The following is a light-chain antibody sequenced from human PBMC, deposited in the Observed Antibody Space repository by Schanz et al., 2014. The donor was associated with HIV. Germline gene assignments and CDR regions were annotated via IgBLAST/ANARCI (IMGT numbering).Light chain of an antibody. Sequence: EIVMTQSPATLSVSPGERAALSCRASQSVSGNLAWYQQTPGQAPRLLIYDASNRATGIPARFSGSGSGTEFTLTISSLQSEDFAVYYCQQYYNWPPWTFGQGTKVEIK. CDR2: DAS. J-gene: IGKJ1*01. CDR3: QQYYNWPPWT. CDR1: QSVSGN. V-gene: IGKV3D-15*01.